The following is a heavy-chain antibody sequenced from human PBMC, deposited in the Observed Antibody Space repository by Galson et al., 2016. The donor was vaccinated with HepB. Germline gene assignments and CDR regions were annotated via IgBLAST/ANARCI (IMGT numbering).Heavy chain of an antibody. J-gene: IGHJ4*02. CDR2: INWNGGST. Sequence: SLRLSCAASGFKFDDYGMSWVRQAPGKGLEWVSGINWNGGSTGYVDSVKGRFTISRDNAKNSLYLQMNSLRAEDTALYYCARATPYYDILTGNYNYYFDYWGQGTLVTVSS. D-gene: IGHD3-9*01. CDR1: GFKFDDYG. CDR3: ARATPYYDILTGNYNYYFDY. V-gene: IGHV3-20*04.